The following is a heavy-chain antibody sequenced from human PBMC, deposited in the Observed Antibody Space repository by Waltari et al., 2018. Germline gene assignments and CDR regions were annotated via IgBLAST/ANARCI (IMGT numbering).Heavy chain of an antibody. J-gene: IGHJ5*02. D-gene: IGHD2-2*01. Sequence: QVELVQSGAEVRKPGASVKVSCKASGYSLTSYYMHRVRQAPGLGLEWMGRINPNSGDTNSAPKFQGRVTLTRDTSVNTAFLELRSLTSDDTAVYFCARESAFSTSWYPGFDPWGQGTLVTVAS. CDR1: GYSLTSYY. CDR3: ARESAFSTSWYPGFDP. CDR2: INPNSGDT. V-gene: IGHV1-2*06.